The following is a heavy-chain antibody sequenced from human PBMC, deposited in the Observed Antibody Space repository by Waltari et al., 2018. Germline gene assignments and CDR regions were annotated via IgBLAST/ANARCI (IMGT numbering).Heavy chain of an antibody. V-gene: IGHV1-18*01. J-gene: IGHJ6*03. Sequence: QVQLVQSGAEVKKPGASVKVSCKASGYTFTSYGISWVRKAPGQGLEWMGWISAYNGNTNYAQKLQGRVTMTTDTSTSTAYMELGSLRSDDTAVYYCARETLRFLEWFQTGYYMDVWGKGTTVTVSS. CDR1: GYTFTSYG. CDR2: ISAYNGNT. D-gene: IGHD3-3*01. CDR3: ARETLRFLEWFQTGYYMDV.